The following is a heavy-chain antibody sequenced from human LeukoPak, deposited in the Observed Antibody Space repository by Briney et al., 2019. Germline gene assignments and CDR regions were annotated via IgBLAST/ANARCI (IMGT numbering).Heavy chain of an antibody. D-gene: IGHD2-21*02. CDR2: INPNSGGT. V-gene: IGHV1-2*06. CDR1: GYTFTGYY. CDR3: ASDCGGDCYGYAFDI. J-gene: IGHJ3*02. Sequence: GASVKVSCKASGYTFTGYYMHWVRRAPGQGLEWMGRINPNSGGTNYAQKFQGRVTMTTDTSISTAYMELSRLRSDDTAVYYCASDCGGDCYGYAFDIWGQGTMVTVSS.